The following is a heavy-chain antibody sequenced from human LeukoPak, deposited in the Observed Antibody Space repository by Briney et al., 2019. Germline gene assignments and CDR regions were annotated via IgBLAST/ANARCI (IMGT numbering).Heavy chain of an antibody. CDR1: GFTFSSYA. CDR2: ISGSGGST. J-gene: IGHJ4*02. Sequence: GGSLRLSCAASGFTFSSYAMSWVRQAPGKGLEWVSAISGSGGSTCYADSVKGRFTISRDNSKNTLYLQMNSLRAEDTAVYYCAKDGGYSYGVFDYWGQGTLVTVSS. CDR3: AKDGGYSYGVFDY. V-gene: IGHV3-23*01. D-gene: IGHD5-18*01.